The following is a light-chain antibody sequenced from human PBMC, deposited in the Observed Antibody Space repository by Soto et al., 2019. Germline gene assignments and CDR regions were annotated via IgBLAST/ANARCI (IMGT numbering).Light chain of an antibody. CDR2: KAS. V-gene: IGKV1-5*03. J-gene: IGKJ1*01. Sequence: DIQMTQSPSTLSASVGDRVTITCRASQSISSWLVWYQQKPGKAPKLLIYKASSLERGVPSRFSGSGSGTEFTLTISSLQPDDFATYYCQQYNSYSRTFGQGTKVEIK. CDR1: QSISSW. CDR3: QQYNSYSRT.